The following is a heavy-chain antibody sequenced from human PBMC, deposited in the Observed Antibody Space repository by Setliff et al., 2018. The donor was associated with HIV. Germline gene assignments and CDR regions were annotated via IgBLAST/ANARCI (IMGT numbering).Heavy chain of an antibody. CDR2: IAYSGST. V-gene: IGHV4-39*01. CDR1: GGSISSNSSY. Sequence: SETLSLTCTVSGGSISSNSSYWGWIRQPPGKGLEWVGTIAYSGSTHYNPSLKSRVTISVDTSKNQFSLKLTTMTAVDTAVYYCARQVTMIRGVQNYYMDVWGKGTTVTVSS. CDR3: ARQVTMIRGVQNYYMDV. J-gene: IGHJ6*03. D-gene: IGHD3-10*01.